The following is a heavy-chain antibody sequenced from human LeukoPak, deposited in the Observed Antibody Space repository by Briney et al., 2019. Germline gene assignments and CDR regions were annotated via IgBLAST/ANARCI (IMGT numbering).Heavy chain of an antibody. CDR3: AKDTGYSSGWPDY. CDR1: GFTFSSYW. J-gene: IGHJ4*02. V-gene: IGHV3-23*01. CDR2: ISGSGGST. D-gene: IGHD6-19*01. Sequence: PGGSLRLSCADSGFTFSSYWMSWVRQAPGKGLEWVSAISGSGGSTYYADSVKGRFTISRDNSKNTLYLQMNSLRAEDTAVYYCAKDTGYSSGWPDYWGQGTLVTVSS.